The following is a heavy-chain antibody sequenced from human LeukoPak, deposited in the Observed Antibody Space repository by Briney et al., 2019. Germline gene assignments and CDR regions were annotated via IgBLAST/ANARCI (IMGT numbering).Heavy chain of an antibody. J-gene: IGHJ4*02. V-gene: IGHV4-4*07. CDR1: GGSISSYY. D-gene: IGHD3-22*01. Sequence: PSETLSLTCTVSGGSISSYYWSWIRQPAGKGLEWIGRIYTSGSTNCNPSLKSRVTMSVDTSKSQFSLKLSSVTAADTAVYYCARGRTDDSSGYYYRYFDYWGQGTLVTVSS. CDR3: ARGRTDDSSGYYYRYFDY. CDR2: IYTSGST.